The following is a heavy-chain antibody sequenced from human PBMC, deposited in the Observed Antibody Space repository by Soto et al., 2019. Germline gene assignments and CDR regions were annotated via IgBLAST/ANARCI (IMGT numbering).Heavy chain of an antibody. V-gene: IGHV3-33*01. CDR3: ARDPGQDEAIDY. J-gene: IGHJ4*02. CDR2: IWHDGKNK. CDR1: GFTFSNFG. Sequence: QVQVVESGGGVVQPGTSLRLSCAASGFTFSNFGMHWVRQAPGKGLEWVAVIWHDGKNKYYADSAKGRFTISRDNSKNTLYLQMTSLRAEDTAVYYCARDPGQDEAIDYWGQGTLVTVSS.